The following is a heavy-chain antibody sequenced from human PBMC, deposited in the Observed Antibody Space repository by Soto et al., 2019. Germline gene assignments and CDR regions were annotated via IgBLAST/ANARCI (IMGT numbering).Heavy chain of an antibody. CDR1: GFSLSTTGVG. CDR3: VYATPVTTGCDY. J-gene: IGHJ4*02. V-gene: IGHV2-5*02. Sequence: QITLKESGPPLVKPTQTLTLTCTFSGFSLSTTGVGVGWIRQPPGKALDWLALIYWDDDKRYSPSLKSRLTITKDTSKNQVVLTMTNMDSIASSTYYCVYATPVTTGCDYWGQGTLVTVSS. D-gene: IGHD4-17*01. CDR2: IYWDDDK.